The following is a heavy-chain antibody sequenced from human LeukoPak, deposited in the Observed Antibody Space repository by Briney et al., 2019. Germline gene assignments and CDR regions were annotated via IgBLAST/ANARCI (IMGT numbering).Heavy chain of an antibody. CDR1: GYTFTSYD. J-gene: IGHJ4*02. CDR3: ARGPYYGSGSYYNHFDY. Sequence: GASVKVSCKASGYTFTSYDINWVRQATGQGLESMGWMNPNSGNTGYAQKFQGRVTMTRNTSISTAYMELSSLRSEDTAVYYCARGPYYGSGSYYNHFDYWGQGTLVTVSS. CDR2: MNPNSGNT. D-gene: IGHD3-10*01. V-gene: IGHV1-8*01.